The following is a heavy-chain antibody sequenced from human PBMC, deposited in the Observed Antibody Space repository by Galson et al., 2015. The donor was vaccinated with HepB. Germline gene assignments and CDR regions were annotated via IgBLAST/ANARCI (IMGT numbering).Heavy chain of an antibody. J-gene: IGHJ4*02. D-gene: IGHD3-16*01. CDR1: GFSFNDYY. V-gene: IGHV3-11*06. CDR3: ARDPRLMGDY. CDR2: ISNSGDYT. Sequence: SLRLSCAASGFSFNDYYMTWIRQAPGKGLEWVSYISNSGDYTSYADSVKGRFTMSRDNAKNXLYLQMNSLRVDDTAVYYCARDPRLMGDYWGQGTLVTVSS.